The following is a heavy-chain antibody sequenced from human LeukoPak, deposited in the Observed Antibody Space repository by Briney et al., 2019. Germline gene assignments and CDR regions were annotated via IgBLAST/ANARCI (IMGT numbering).Heavy chain of an antibody. J-gene: IGHJ6*02. Sequence: SETLSLTCTVSGGSVSIYHWSWIRQPPGKGLEWIGYIYYSGSSNYNPSLKSRVTMSVDTFKNQFSLNLSSVTAADTAAYYCASNTYYYGSGSSYYHGLDVWGQGTTVTVSS. CDR1: GGSVSIYH. D-gene: IGHD3-10*01. V-gene: IGHV4-59*08. CDR2: IYYSGSS. CDR3: ASNTYYYGSGSSYYHGLDV.